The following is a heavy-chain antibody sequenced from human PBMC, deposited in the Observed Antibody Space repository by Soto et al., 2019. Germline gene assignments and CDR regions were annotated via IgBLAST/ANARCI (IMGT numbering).Heavy chain of an antibody. CDR3: ATVSGGTSGDYEFGY. CDR2: ISTHNGNT. V-gene: IGHV1-18*01. D-gene: IGHD4-17*01. CDR1: GYTFNKFV. J-gene: IGHJ4*02. Sequence: ASVKVSCKASGYTFNKFVISWVRQAPGQGLEWMGWISTHNGNTDYAQRFQGRVTVTADTSTSTAYMELRSLRSEDTAVYYCATVSGGTSGDYEFGYWGQGSLVTVSS.